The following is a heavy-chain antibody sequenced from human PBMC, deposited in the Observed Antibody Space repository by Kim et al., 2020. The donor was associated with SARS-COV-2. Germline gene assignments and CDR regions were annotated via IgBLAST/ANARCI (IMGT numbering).Heavy chain of an antibody. V-gene: IGHV3-23*01. CDR3: TKGHQLATRPSDF. D-gene: IGHD6-13*01. J-gene: IGHJ4*02. CDR1: GFTFSSYA. Sequence: GGSLRLSCAASGFTFSSYAMSWVRQAPGKGLEWVSGISSGGVNTYYADSVKGRFTISRDNSKSTLYLQMNSPRADDTAVYYCTKGHQLATRPSDFWGQGTLVTVSS. CDR2: ISSGGVNT.